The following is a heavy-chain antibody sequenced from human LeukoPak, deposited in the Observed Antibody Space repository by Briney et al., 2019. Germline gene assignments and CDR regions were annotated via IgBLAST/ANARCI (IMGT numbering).Heavy chain of an antibody. CDR3: AKGHCTNGICWLD. Sequence: GGSLRLSCAASGFTVSSTYMSWVRQALGEGLEWVSIIYSAGSTYYADSVKGRFTISRDNSKNTLYLQMNSLRAEDTAVYYCAKGHCTNGICWLDWGQGTLVTVSS. CDR1: GFTVSSTY. CDR2: IYSAGST. D-gene: IGHD2-8*01. J-gene: IGHJ4*02. V-gene: IGHV3-53*01.